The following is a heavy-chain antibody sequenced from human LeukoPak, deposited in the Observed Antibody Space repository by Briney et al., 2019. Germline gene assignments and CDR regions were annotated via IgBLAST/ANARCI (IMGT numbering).Heavy chain of an antibody. D-gene: IGHD1-26*01. CDR1: GYSFTNYW. V-gene: IGHV5-51*01. CDR2: IYPGDSDT. J-gene: IGHJ4*02. CDR3: ARRAGSHLYYFDY. Sequence: GESLKISCEGSGYSFTNYWIGWVRPMPGKGLEWMGIIYPGDSDTRYSPSFQGQVTISADKSISTAYLQWSSLKASDTAMYYCARRAGSHLYYFDYWGQGTLVTVSS.